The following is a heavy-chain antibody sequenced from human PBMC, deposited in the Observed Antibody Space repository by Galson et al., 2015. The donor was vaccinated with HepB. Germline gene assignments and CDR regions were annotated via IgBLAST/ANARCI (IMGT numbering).Heavy chain of an antibody. J-gene: IGHJ3*02. CDR1: GYTFTGYY. Sequence: SVKVSCKASGYTFTGYYMHWVRQAPGQGLEWMGWINPNSGGTNYAQKFQGRVTMTRDTSISTAYMELSRLRSDDTAVYYCARVPGGVAVRAFDIWGQGTMVTVSS. CDR3: ARVPGGVAVRAFDI. D-gene: IGHD2-8*02. CDR2: INPNSGGT. V-gene: IGHV1-2*02.